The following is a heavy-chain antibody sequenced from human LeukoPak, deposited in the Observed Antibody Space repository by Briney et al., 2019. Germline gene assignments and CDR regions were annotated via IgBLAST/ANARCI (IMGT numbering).Heavy chain of an antibody. CDR2: INPNSGGT. J-gene: IGHJ5*02. D-gene: IGHD6-19*01. CDR3: ARGSGWYWFDP. CDR1: GGTFSSYA. Sequence: ASVKVSCKASGGTFSSYAISWVRQAPGQGLEWMGWINPNSGGTNYAQKFQGRVTTTRDTSISTAYMELSRLRSDDTAVYYCARGSGWYWFDPWGQGTLVTVSS. V-gene: IGHV1-2*02.